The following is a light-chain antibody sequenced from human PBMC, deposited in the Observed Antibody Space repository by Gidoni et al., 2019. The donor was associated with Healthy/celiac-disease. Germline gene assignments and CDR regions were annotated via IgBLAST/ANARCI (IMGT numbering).Light chain of an antibody. V-gene: IGKV1-39*01. CDR1: QSISSY. CDR2: AAS. CDR3: QQSYSTPPGYT. J-gene: IGKJ2*01. Sequence: IQMTQTPSSLSASVGDRVTITCRASQSISSYLNWYQQKPGKAPKLLIYAASSLQSGVPSRCSGSGSGTDFTLTISSLQPEDFATYYCQQSYSTPPGYTFGQGTKLEIK.